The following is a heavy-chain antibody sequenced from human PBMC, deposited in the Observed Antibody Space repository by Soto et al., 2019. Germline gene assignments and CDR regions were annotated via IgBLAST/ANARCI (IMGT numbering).Heavy chain of an antibody. CDR2: IWYDGSNK. J-gene: IGHJ6*02. CDR1: GFTFSSYG. V-gene: IGHV3-33*01. Sequence: GGSLRLSCAASGFTFSSYGMHWVRQAPGKGLEWVAVIWYDGSNKYYADSVKGRFTISRDNSKNTLYLQMNSLRAEDTAVYYCARAYSPPHYGMDVWGQGTTVTVSS. CDR3: ARAYSPPHYGMDV. D-gene: IGHD1-26*01.